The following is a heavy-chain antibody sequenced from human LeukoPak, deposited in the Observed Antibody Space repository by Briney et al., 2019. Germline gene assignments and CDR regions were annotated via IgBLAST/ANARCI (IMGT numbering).Heavy chain of an antibody. Sequence: GGSLRLSCAASRFTFSSYGMHWVRQAPGKGLEWVAFIRYDGSNKYYADSVKGRFTISRDNSKNTLYLQMNSLRAEDTAVYYCAKDFRIVGATPGYWGQGTLVTVSS. CDR1: RFTFSSYG. D-gene: IGHD1-26*01. CDR2: IRYDGSNK. CDR3: AKDFRIVGATPGY. V-gene: IGHV3-30*02. J-gene: IGHJ4*02.